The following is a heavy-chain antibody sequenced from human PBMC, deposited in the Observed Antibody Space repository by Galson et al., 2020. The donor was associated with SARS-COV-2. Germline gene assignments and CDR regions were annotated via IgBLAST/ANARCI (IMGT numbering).Heavy chain of an antibody. Sequence: GGYLRLSCAASGFNFDDYDMHWVRPAPGKGLEWVSGISWNSGSIGHADSGKDRFTISTDNAKNSLYLQMNSLRAEDTALYYCAKVRDPFSYYYYYYMDVWCKGTTVTVSS. CDR1: GFNFDDYD. CDR2: ISWNSGSI. V-gene: IGHV3-9*01. D-gene: IGHD3-10*01. J-gene: IGHJ6*03. CDR3: AKVRDPFSYYYYYYMDV.